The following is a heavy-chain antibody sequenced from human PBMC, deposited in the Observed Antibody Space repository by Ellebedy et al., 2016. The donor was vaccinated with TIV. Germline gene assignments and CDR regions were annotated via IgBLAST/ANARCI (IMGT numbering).Heavy chain of an antibody. D-gene: IGHD4-11*01. CDR2: LYYSGKT. Sequence: MPSETLSLTCNVSGGSISGHDWSWIRKPPGKGLEWIGNLYYSGKTHYNPSLTNRVTISVDTSKNPLSLKLTSVTAADTALYYCARGSSNPFVFHFYTYYYVMDVWGQGTTVTVSS. CDR1: GGSISGHD. CDR3: ARGSSNPFVFHFYTYYYVMDV. J-gene: IGHJ6*02. V-gene: IGHV4-59*11.